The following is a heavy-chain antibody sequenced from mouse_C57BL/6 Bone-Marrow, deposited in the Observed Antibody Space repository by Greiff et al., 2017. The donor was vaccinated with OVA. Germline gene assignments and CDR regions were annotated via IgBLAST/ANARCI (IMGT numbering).Heavy chain of an antibody. J-gene: IGHJ1*03. CDR1: GFTFSDYY. CDR3: ARQLYSRYFDV. Sequence: EVQRVESGGGLVQPGGSLKLSCAASGFTFSDYYMYWVRQTPEKRLEWVAYISNGGGSTYYPDTVKGRFTISRDNAKNTLYLQMSRLKSEDTAMYYCARQLYSRYFDVWGTGTTVTVSS. D-gene: IGHD2-5*01. CDR2: ISNGGGST. V-gene: IGHV5-12*01.